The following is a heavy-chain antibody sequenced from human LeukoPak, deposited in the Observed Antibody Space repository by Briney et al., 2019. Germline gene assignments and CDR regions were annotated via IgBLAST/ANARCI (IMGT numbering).Heavy chain of an antibody. D-gene: IGHD5-18*01. CDR3: ARAKSTAMVTWEFDY. J-gene: IGHJ4*02. V-gene: IGHV1-18*01. CDR2: ISAYNGNT. CDR1: GYTFTSYG. Sequence: ASVKVSCKASGYTFTSYGISWVRQAPGQGLEWMGWISAYNGNTNYAQKLQGRVTMTTDTSTSTAYMELRGLRSDDTAVYYCARAKSTAMVTWEFDYWGQGTLVTVSS.